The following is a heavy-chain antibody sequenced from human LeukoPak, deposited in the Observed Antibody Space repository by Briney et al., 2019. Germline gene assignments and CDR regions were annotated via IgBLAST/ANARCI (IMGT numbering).Heavy chain of an antibody. CDR2: INLKSGGT. D-gene: IGHD4-17*01. Sequence: ASVKVSCKASGYTFTDYYMHWVRQAPGQGLEWMAWINLKSGGTRCAQKFQGRVTMTRDTSTSTAYMEVSRLRSDDTAVYYCARDYDGYDDYRKWDYWGQGTLVTVSS. V-gene: IGHV1-2*02. CDR3: ARDYDGYDDYRKWDY. J-gene: IGHJ4*02. CDR1: GYTFTDYY.